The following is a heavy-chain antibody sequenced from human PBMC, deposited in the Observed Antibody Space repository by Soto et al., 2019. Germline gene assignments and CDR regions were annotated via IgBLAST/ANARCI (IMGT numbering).Heavy chain of an antibody. D-gene: IGHD3-22*01. Sequence: PSETLSLTCTVSGGSISSNYWSWIRQPPGKGLEWIGYIYYTGSTNYNPSLKSRLTISVDTSKTQFSLKLTSVTAADTAVYYCARMQYYEGEGYFDFWGQGTLVTVSS. CDR2: IYYTGST. V-gene: IGHV4-59*01. CDR1: GGSISSNY. CDR3: ARMQYYEGEGYFDF. J-gene: IGHJ4*02.